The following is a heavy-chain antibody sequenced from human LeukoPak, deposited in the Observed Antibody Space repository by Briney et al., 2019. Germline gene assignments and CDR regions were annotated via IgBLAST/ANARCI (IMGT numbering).Heavy chain of an antibody. CDR2: IYYSGST. CDR3: ARILSPAAGTDYHYYGMDV. CDR1: GGSISSGGYY. J-gene: IGHJ6*02. V-gene: IGHV4-31*03. D-gene: IGHD6-13*01. Sequence: KPSETLSPTCTVSGGSISSGGYYWSWIRQHPGKGLEWIGYIYYSGSTYYNPSLNSRVTISVDTSKNQFSLKLSSVTAADTAVYYCARILSPAAGTDYHYYGMDVWGQGTTVTVSS.